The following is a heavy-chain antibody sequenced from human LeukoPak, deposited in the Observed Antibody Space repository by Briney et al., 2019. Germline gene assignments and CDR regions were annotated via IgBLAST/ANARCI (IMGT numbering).Heavy chain of an antibody. CDR2: IKQDGSEK. D-gene: IGHD6-19*01. Sequence: GGSLRLSCVVSGFTFSSYWMTWVRQAPGKGLEWVANIKQDGSEKYYVDSVKGRFTISRDNAKNSLSLQMNSLRAEDTAVYYCAKTDRSGWGFDYWGQGTLVTVSS. J-gene: IGHJ4*02. CDR1: GFTFSSYW. CDR3: AKTDRSGWGFDY. V-gene: IGHV3-7*01.